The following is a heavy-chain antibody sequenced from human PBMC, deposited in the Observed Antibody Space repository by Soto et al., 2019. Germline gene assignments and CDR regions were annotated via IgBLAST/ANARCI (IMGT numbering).Heavy chain of an antibody. CDR3: ILGNSSSWKTVLDY. CDR2: IIPVFETT. J-gene: IGHJ4*02. V-gene: IGHV1-69*01. CDR1: GCTYCSYA. D-gene: IGHD1-1*01. Sequence: QVHVVQSGAEMNGLGSSVTVSCQASGCTYCSYAFNWVRQAPGQGLAWMGGIIPVFETTNLAQKFQGRVTLTADESPTTAYMELSRLRSEDAAVYFCILGNSSSWKTVLDYWGQGTLVSVTS.